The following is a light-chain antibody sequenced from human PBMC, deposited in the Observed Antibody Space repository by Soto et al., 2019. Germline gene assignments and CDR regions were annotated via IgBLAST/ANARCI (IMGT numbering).Light chain of an antibody. V-gene: IGKV3-11*01. CDR2: DAS. Sequence: ETVLTQSPATLSLSPGERATLSCRASQSVDIYLAWYQQKPGQAPRLLIYDASNRATGIPDRFSGSGSGTDFTLTISSLEPEDFAVYYWQQRKNWPPLTFGGGTKVEIK. J-gene: IGKJ4*01. CDR1: QSVDIY. CDR3: QQRKNWPPLT.